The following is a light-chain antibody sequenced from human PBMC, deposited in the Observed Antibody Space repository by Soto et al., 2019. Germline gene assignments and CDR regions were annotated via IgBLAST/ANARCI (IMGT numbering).Light chain of an antibody. J-gene: IGLJ1*01. CDR2: EVS. CDR3: SSYAGRDTLYV. V-gene: IGLV2-8*01. Sequence: QSALTQPPSASGSPGQSVTISCTGTSSDVGGYNYVSWYQQHPGKAPKLMIYEVSKRPSGVPDRFSGSKSGKTASLTVSGLQAEDEADYYCSSYAGRDTLYVFGSGTKVTVL. CDR1: SSDVGGYNY.